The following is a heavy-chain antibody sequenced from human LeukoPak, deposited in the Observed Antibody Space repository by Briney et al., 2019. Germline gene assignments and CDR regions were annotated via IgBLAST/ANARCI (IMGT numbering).Heavy chain of an antibody. Sequence: PSETLSLTCTVSGGSISSYYWSWIRQPPGKGLEWIGYIYYSGSTNYNPSLKSRVTISVDTSKNQFSLKLSSVTAADTAVYYCARMYLATTVVTHYFDYWGQGTLVTVSS. V-gene: IGHV4-59*01. D-gene: IGHD4-23*01. J-gene: IGHJ4*02. CDR1: GGSISSYY. CDR3: ARMYLATTVVTHYFDY. CDR2: IYYSGST.